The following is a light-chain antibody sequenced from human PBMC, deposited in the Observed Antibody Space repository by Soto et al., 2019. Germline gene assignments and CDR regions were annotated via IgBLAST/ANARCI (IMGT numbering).Light chain of an antibody. CDR1: SSNIGSNY. V-gene: IGLV1-47*01. Sequence: QLVLTQPPSASGTPGQRVTISCSGSSSNIGSNYVYWYQQLPGTAPKLLIYRNNQRPSGVPDRFSGSKSGTSASLAISGLRSEDEGDYYCAAWDDSLSVVFGGGTKLTVL. CDR2: RNN. CDR3: AAWDDSLSVV. J-gene: IGLJ2*01.